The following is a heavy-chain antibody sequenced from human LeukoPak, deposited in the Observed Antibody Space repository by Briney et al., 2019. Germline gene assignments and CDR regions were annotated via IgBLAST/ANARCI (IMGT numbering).Heavy chain of an antibody. D-gene: IGHD2-21*01. V-gene: IGHV3-21*01. J-gene: IGHJ4*02. Sequence: GGSLRLSCAASGFTFTCYDMNWLRQAPGKGLERVSSITSRRGYIYYADSVKGRFTISRDNAKKSLYLQMNSLRAEDTAVYYCARGGESSVNDYWGQGTLVTVSS. CDR3: ARGGESSVNDY. CDR1: GFTFTCYD. CDR2: ITSRRGYI.